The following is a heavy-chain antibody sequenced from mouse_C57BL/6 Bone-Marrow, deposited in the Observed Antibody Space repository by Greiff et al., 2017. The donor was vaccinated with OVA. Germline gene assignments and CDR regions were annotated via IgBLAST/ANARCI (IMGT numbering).Heavy chain of an antibody. CDR1: GYTFTDYY. CDR2: INPNNGGT. Sequence: EVQLQQSGPELAKPGASVKIPCKASGYTFTDYYMDWVKQSHGKSLEWIGDINPNNGGTIYNQKFKGKATLTVDQSSSTAYMELRSLTSEDTAVYYCERGGYYDYDGGAWFAYWGQGTLVTVAA. CDR3: ERGGYYDYDGGAWFAY. J-gene: IGHJ3*01. V-gene: IGHV1-18*01. D-gene: IGHD2-4*01.